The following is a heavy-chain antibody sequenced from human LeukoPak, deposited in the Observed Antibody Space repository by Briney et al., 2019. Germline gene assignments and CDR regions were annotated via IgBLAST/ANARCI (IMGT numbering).Heavy chain of an antibody. CDR2: INWNGGST. CDR1: AFTFSSYG. V-gene: IGHV3-20*04. CDR3: ARMASNSFGDY. D-gene: IGHD5-24*01. J-gene: IGHJ4*02. Sequence: GGSLRLSCAASAFTFSSYGMHWVRHAPGKGLEWVSGINWNGGSTGYVDSVKGRFTISRDNAKNSLYLQMNSLRAEDTALYYCARMASNSFGDYWGQGTLVTVSS.